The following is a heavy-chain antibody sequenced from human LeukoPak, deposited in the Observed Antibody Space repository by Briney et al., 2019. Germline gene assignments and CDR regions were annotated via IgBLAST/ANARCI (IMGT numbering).Heavy chain of an antibody. CDR1: GYTFTSYD. V-gene: IGHV1-8*01. Sequence: ASVKVSCKASGYTFTSYDINWVRQATGQGLGWIGWMNPNSGNTGYAQKFQGRVTMTRNTSLSTAYMELSSLRSEDTAVYYCARLCFISSWYGGFDYWGRGTLVTVSS. CDR2: MNPNSGNT. D-gene: IGHD6-13*01. J-gene: IGHJ4*02. CDR3: ARLCFISSWYGGFDY.